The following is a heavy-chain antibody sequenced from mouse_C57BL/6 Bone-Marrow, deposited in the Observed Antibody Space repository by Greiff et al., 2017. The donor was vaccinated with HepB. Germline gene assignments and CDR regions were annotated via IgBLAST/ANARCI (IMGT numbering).Heavy chain of an antibody. CDR1: GYSITSGYY. D-gene: IGHD4-1*01. Sequence: EVKVEESGPGLVKPSQSLSLTCSVTGYSITSGYYWNWIRQFPGNKLEWMGYISYDGSNNYNPSLKNRISITRDTSKNQFFLKLNSVTTEDTATYYCARAGTVHYWGQGTTLTVSS. CDR3: ARAGTVHY. J-gene: IGHJ2*01. V-gene: IGHV3-6*01. CDR2: ISYDGSN.